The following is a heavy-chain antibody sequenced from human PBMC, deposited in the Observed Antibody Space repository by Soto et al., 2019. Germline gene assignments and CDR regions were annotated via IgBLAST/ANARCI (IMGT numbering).Heavy chain of an antibody. J-gene: IGHJ5*02. CDR3: ATLPPRIVVSLLPIPT. CDR2: IYYSGST. D-gene: IGHD2-21*01. Sequence: SETLSLTCTFSGGSISSSSYYWGWIRQPPGKGLEWIGSIYYSGSTYYNPSLKSRVTISVDTSKSQFSLKLSSVTAADTAVYYCATLPPRIVVSLLPIPTWGQGILVTVSS. CDR1: GGSISSSSYY. V-gene: IGHV4-39*01.